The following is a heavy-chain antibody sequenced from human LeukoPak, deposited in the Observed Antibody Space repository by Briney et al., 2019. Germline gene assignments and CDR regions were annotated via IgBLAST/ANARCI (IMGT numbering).Heavy chain of an antibody. CDR1: GFTFSDYY. CDR3: ARGINYYDSSGYYPSDY. J-gene: IGHJ4*02. Sequence: GGSLRLSCAASGFTFSDYYMSWLRQAPGKGLEWVSYISSSGSTIYYADSVKGRFTIFRDNAKNSLYLQMNSLRAEDTAVYYCARGINYYDSSGYYPSDYWGQGTLVTVSS. CDR2: ISSSGSTI. D-gene: IGHD3-22*01. V-gene: IGHV3-11*01.